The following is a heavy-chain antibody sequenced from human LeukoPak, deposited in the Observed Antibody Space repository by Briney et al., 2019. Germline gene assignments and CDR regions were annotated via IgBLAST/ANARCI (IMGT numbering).Heavy chain of an antibody. CDR3: ARRSAARDAFDI. CDR1: EFSVGSNY. J-gene: IGHJ3*02. V-gene: IGHV3-66*01. D-gene: IGHD6-6*01. CDR2: IYSGGST. Sequence: GGSLRLSCAASEFSVGSNYMTWVRQAPGKGLEWVSLIYSGGSTYYADSVKGRFTISRDNSKNTLYLQMNSLRAEDTAVYYCARRSAARDAFDIWGQGTMVTVSS.